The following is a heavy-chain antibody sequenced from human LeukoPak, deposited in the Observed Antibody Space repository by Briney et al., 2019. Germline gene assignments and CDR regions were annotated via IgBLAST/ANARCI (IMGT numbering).Heavy chain of an antibody. D-gene: IGHD4-17*01. CDR3: AYGDYVEYFDY. J-gene: IGHJ4*02. Sequence: PSETLSLTCTVSGGPISSGGYYCSSIRPHPGKGLEWNGCIYYNGSTYYNPSLQSRLPISQDTSNSQSSLKQRYVTGHGPVVHFCAYGDYVEYFDYWGQGTLVTVSS. CDR1: GGPISSGGYY. CDR2: IYYNGST. V-gene: IGHV4-31*03.